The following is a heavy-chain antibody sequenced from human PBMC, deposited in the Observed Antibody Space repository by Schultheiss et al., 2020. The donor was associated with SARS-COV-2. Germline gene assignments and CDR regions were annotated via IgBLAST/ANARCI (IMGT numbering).Heavy chain of an antibody. J-gene: IGHJ6*02. V-gene: IGHV4-61*01. Sequence: SETLSLTCAVSGGSVSSGSYYWSWIRQPPGKGLEWIGYIYYSGSTNYNPSLKSRVTTSVDTSKNQFSLKLSSVTAADTAVYYCARGAGGYCSGGSCYSYHYYGMDVWGQGTTVTVSS. CDR2: IYYSGST. CDR1: GGSVSSGSYY. CDR3: ARGAGGYCSGGSCYSYHYYGMDV. D-gene: IGHD2-15*01.